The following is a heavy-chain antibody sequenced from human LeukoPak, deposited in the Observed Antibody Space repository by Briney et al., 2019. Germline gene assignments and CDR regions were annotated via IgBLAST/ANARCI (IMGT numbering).Heavy chain of an antibody. J-gene: IGHJ4*02. CDR1: GFTFSSYE. CDR2: IDFGGRII. V-gene: IGHV3-48*03. Sequence: GGSLRLSCVASGFTFSSYEMNWVRQVPGKALEWVSYIDFGGRIINYADHVKGRFTISGDNAKNSVYLQMNSLRAEDTAVYYCARGIGLERRYFQFDYWGQGILVTVSS. CDR3: ARGIGLERRYFQFDY. D-gene: IGHD1-1*01.